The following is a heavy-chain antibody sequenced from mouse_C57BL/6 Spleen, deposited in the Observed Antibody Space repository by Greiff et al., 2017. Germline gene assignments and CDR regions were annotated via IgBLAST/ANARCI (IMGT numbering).Heavy chain of an antibody. J-gene: IGHJ2*01. CDR2: IYPRSGNT. Sequence: QVQLKESGAELARPGASVKLSCKASGYTFTSSGISWVKQSTGQGLEWIGEIYPRSGNTYYNEKFKGQATLTADKSSSTAYMELRSLTSEDSAVYFCAREGGTLPFDYWGQGTTLTVSS. CDR3: AREGGTLPFDY. V-gene: IGHV1-81*01. D-gene: IGHD2-1*01. CDR1: GYTFTSSG.